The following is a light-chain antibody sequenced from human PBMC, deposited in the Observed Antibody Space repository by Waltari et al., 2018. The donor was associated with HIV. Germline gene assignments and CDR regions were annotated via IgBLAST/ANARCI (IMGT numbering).Light chain of an antibody. CDR1: QTITTY. CDR2: AAS. V-gene: IGKV1-39*01. J-gene: IGKJ1*01. Sequence: DIQMTQSPSSLSASVGDRVTITCRASQTITTYLNWYQQTPGKAPKLLIYAASSLQSGVPSRFRGSGSGTDFTLTISSLQPEDFATYYCQQNYGTPRTFGQGTKVEVK. CDR3: QQNYGTPRT.